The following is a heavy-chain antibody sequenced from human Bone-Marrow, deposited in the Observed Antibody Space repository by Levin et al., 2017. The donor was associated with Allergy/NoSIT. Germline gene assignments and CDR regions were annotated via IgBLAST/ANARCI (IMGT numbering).Heavy chain of an antibody. D-gene: IGHD4-17*01. CDR2: ISAYNGNT. Sequence: GESLKISCKTSGYIFSSYGISWVRQAPGQGLEWMGWISAYNGNTDYAQKLQGRVTMTTDTSTSTAYMQLRSLTSDDTAVYYCARHRKTNSGDYDAEYFHHWGQGTLVTVSS. V-gene: IGHV1-18*01. J-gene: IGHJ1*01. CDR3: ARHRKTNSGDYDAEYFHH. CDR1: GYIFSSYG.